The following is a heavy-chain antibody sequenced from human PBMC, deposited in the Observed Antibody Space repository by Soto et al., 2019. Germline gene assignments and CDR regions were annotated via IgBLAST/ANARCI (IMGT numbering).Heavy chain of an antibody. CDR1: GFSFSSYG. CDR2: ISSSSSYI. Sequence: AGGSLRLSCAASGFSFSSYGMNWVRQAPGKGLEWVSSISSSSSYIYYADSVKGRFTISRDNAKNSLYLQMNSLGAEDTAVYYCARWPVAGTALFPYYFDYWGQGTLVTVSS. V-gene: IGHV3-21*01. CDR3: ARWPVAGTALFPYYFDY. D-gene: IGHD6-19*01. J-gene: IGHJ4*02.